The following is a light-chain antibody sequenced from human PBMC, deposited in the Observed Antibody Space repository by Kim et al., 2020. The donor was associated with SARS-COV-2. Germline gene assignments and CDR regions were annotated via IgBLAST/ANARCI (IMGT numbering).Light chain of an antibody. Sequence: DIQMTQSPSSLSASVGDRVTITCQASQDISNYLNWYQQKPGKAPKLLIYEASNLETGVPSRFSGSGSGTDFTFTISSLQPEDIATYYCQQYDNLPLTFGGGTKVDIK. CDR1: QDISNY. J-gene: IGKJ4*01. CDR3: QQYDNLPLT. V-gene: IGKV1-33*01. CDR2: EAS.